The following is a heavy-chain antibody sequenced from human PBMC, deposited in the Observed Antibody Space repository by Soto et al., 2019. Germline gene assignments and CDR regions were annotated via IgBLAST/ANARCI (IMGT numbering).Heavy chain of an antibody. Sequence: PSETLSLTCAVYGGSFSGYYWSWIRQPPGKGLEWIGEINHSGSTNYNPSLKSRATISVDTSKNQFSLKLSSVTAADTAVYYCASPFYDYKHYYGMDVWGQGTTVTVSS. CDR3: ASPFYDYKHYYGMDV. CDR1: GGSFSGYY. CDR2: INHSGST. V-gene: IGHV4-34*01. J-gene: IGHJ6*02. D-gene: IGHD4-4*01.